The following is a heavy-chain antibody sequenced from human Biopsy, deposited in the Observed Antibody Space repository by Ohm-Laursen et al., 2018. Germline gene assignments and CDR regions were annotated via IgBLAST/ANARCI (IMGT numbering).Heavy chain of an antibody. D-gene: IGHD5-24*01. CDR2: IYFTGRT. CDR3: ASAGYNPDWNFDL. V-gene: IGHV4-59*12. CDR1: GGPIDSYY. Sequence: SETLSLTCTVSGGPIDSYYWSWIRQPPGKALEWIGYIYFTGRTSYNPSLKSRVTMSVKTSKKQFSLRLSSVTAADTAVYYCASAGYNPDWNFDLWGRGTRVTVSS. J-gene: IGHJ2*01.